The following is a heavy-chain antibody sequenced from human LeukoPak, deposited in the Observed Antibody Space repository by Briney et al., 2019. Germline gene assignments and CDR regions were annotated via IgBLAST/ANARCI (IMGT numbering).Heavy chain of an antibody. CDR2: IYYSGST. CDR1: GGSISSGDYY. Sequence: SQTLYLTCTVSGGSISSGDYYWSWIRQPPGKGLEWIGYIYYSGSTYYNPSLKSRVTISVDTSKNQFSLKLSSVTAADTAVYYCAREGSGYYRIDYWGQGTLVTVSS. V-gene: IGHV4-30-4*01. D-gene: IGHD3-22*01. CDR3: AREGSGYYRIDY. J-gene: IGHJ4*02.